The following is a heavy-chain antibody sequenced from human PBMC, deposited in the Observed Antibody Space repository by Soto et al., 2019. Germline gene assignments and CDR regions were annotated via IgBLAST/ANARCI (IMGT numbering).Heavy chain of an antibody. CDR2: VHYNGRT. CDR1: GGSITSGDNYY. D-gene: IGHD1-26*01. J-gene: IGHJ3*02. V-gene: IGHV4-39*07. Sequence: SDTLSLTCTVSGGSITSGDNYYWGWIRQPPGKGLEYIGSVHYNGRTNYNPSLKSRVTISVDTSKNQFSLKLSSVTAADTAVYYCARTIVGDAFDIWGQGTMVTVSS. CDR3: ARTIVGDAFDI.